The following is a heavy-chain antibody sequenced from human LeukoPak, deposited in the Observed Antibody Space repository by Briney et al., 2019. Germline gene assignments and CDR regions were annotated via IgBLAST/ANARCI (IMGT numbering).Heavy chain of an antibody. CDR1: GYTFTAYY. D-gene: IGHD3-22*01. J-gene: IGHJ4*02. Sequence: GASVKVSCKASGYTFTAYYLHWVRQAPGQGLEWMGWLNPYSGDTNYAQNFLGRVTMTRDTSINTAYMELSRLRSDDTAVYYCVRSSYDSSLRFDDYWGQGTLVTVSS. CDR2: LNPYSGDT. CDR3: VRSSYDSSLRFDDY. V-gene: IGHV1-2*02.